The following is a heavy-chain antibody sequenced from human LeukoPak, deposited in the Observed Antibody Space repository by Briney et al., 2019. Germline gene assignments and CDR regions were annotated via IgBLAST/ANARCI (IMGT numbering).Heavy chain of an antibody. Sequence: PSETLSLTCTVSGGSISSGSYYWSWIRQPAGKGLEWIGRIYTSGSTNYNPSLKSRVTMSVDTSKNQFSLKLSSVTAADTAVYYCARGSRYSYGSSYYYYYYMDVWGKGTTVTISS. CDR2: IYTSGST. V-gene: IGHV4-61*02. CDR1: GGSISSGSYY. CDR3: ARGSRYSYGSSYYYYYYMDV. D-gene: IGHD5-18*01. J-gene: IGHJ6*03.